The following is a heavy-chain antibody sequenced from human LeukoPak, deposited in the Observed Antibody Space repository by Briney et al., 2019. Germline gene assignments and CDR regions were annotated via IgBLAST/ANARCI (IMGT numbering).Heavy chain of an antibody. V-gene: IGHV1-18*01. CDR1: GYTFTTYG. D-gene: IGHD5-12*01. CDR2: ISTYNTNR. CDR3: ARDDSLGDSAWWFDP. J-gene: IGHJ5*02. Sequence: VASVKVSCKASGYTFTTYGISWVRQAPGQGLEWMGWISTYNTNRYYAQKFQGRVTLTRDMATSTDYMEVSSLRSEDTAVYYCARDDSLGDSAWWFDPWGQGTLVTVSS.